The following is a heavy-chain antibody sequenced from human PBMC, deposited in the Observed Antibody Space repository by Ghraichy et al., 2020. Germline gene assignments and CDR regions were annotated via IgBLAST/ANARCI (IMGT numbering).Heavy chain of an antibody. D-gene: IGHD3-10*01. Sequence: SETLSLTCTVSGYSISSGYYWGWIRQPPGKGLEWIGSIYHSGSTYYNQSLKSRVTIAVDTSKNQFSLKLSSVTAADTAVYYCARVMVRGVCFDYWGQGTLVTVSS. CDR2: IYHSGST. CDR1: GYSISSGYY. V-gene: IGHV4-38-2*02. J-gene: IGHJ4*02. CDR3: ARVMVRGVCFDY.